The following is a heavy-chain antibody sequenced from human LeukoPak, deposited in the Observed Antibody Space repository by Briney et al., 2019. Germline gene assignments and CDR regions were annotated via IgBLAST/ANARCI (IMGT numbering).Heavy chain of an antibody. CDR2: IYTSGST. CDR3: ASSRLRRDYYYGMDV. CDR1: GGSISSYY. D-gene: IGHD4-17*01. J-gene: IGHJ6*02. V-gene: IGHV4-4*07. Sequence: SETLSLTCTVSGGSISSYYWSWIRQPAGKGLEWIGRIYTSGSTNYNPSLKSRVTMSADTSKNQFSLKLSSVTAADTAVYYCASSRLRRDYYYGMDVWGQGTTVTVSS.